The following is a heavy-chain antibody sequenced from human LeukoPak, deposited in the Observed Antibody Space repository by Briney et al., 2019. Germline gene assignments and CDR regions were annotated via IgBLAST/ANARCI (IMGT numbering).Heavy chain of an antibody. Sequence: GASVKVSFKASGGTFSSYAISWVRQAPGQGLEWMGGIIPIFGTANYAQKFQGRVTITADESTSTAYMELSSLRSEDTAVYYCARGAVAGFDYWGQGTLVTVSS. D-gene: IGHD6-19*01. CDR1: GGTFSSYA. CDR3: ARGAVAGFDY. CDR2: IIPIFGTA. V-gene: IGHV1-69*13. J-gene: IGHJ4*02.